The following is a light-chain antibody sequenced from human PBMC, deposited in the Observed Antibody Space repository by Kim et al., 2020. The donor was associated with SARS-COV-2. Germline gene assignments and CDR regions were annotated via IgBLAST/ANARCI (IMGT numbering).Light chain of an antibody. CDR2: EDN. V-gene: IGLV6-57*01. J-gene: IGLJ3*02. Sequence: LTQPHSVSESPGKTVTISCARSSGNIASNYVQWYQQRPGSSPTTVIYEDNQRPSGVPDRFSGSIDSSSNSASLTISGLKTEDEADYYCQSYDSSNWVFGGGTQLTVL. CDR3: QSYDSSNWV. CDR1: SGNIASNY.